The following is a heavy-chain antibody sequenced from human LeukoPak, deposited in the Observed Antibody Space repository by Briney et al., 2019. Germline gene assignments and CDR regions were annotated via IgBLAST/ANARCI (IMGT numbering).Heavy chain of an antibody. CDR2: IYYSGST. CDR1: GGSISSYY. Sequence: SETLSLTCTVSGGSISSYYWSWIRQPPGKGLEWIGYIYYSGSTNYNPSLKSRVTISVDTSKNQFSLKVRSVTAADTAVYYCARYGVWGTYRAFDYWGQGTLVTVSS. J-gene: IGHJ4*02. D-gene: IGHD3-16*02. CDR3: ARYGVWGTYRAFDY. V-gene: IGHV4-59*01.